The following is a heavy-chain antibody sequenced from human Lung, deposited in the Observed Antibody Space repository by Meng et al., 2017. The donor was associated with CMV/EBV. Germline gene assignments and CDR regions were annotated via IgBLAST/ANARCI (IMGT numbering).Heavy chain of an antibody. CDR1: GFTFSSYG. Sequence: SXAASGFTFSSYGMHWVRQAPGKGLEWVAFILYDGSYKYSADSVKGRFTISRDNSKNTLYLQMNSLRAEDTAVYYCAKMVRTLAPGGGFDYWGQGXLVTVSS. V-gene: IGHV3-30*02. J-gene: IGHJ4*02. CDR3: AKMVRTLAPGGGFDY. CDR2: ILYDGSYK. D-gene: IGHD4/OR15-4a*01.